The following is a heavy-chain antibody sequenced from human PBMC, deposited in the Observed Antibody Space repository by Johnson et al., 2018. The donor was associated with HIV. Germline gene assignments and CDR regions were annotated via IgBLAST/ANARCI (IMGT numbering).Heavy chain of an antibody. CDR3: ARGRPSGEPLWGCAFDF. Sequence: QVQLVESGGGLVQPGGSMRLSCAASRFTFSSFAMHWVRQATGKGLEWVAVISYDGSDKYSADSVKGRFTISRDSSKNTLYLQMSSLRAEDTAEYYCARGRPSGEPLWGCAFDFWGQGTMVTVSS. CDR1: RFTFSSFA. CDR2: ISYDGSDK. V-gene: IGHV3-30*04. D-gene: IGHD1-26*01. J-gene: IGHJ3*01.